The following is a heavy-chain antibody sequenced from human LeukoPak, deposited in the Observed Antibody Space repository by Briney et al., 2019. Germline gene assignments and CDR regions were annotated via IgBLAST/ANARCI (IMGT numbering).Heavy chain of an antibody. Sequence: GGSLRLSCAASGFTFSSYGMHWVRQAPGKGLEWVAFIRYDGSDKYYADSVKGRFTISGDNSKNTLYLQMNSLRVEDTAVYYCAKNYGFDYWGQGTLVTVSS. V-gene: IGHV3-30*02. CDR3: AKNYGFDY. CDR1: GFTFSSYG. D-gene: IGHD3-10*01. J-gene: IGHJ4*02. CDR2: IRYDGSDK.